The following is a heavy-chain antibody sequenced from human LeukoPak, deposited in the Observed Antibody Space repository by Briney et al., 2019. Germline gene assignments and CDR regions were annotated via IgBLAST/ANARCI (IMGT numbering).Heavy chain of an antibody. J-gene: IGHJ4*02. CDR3: ATYRQVLLPFES. V-gene: IGHV3-23*01. D-gene: IGHD2-8*02. CDR2: IFPSGGEI. CDR1: GFTFSTFA. Sequence: GGSLRLSCAASGFTFSTFAMNWVRQPPGKGLEWVSSIFPSGGEIHYADSVRGRFTISRDNSKSTLSLQMNSLRAEDTAIYYCATYRQVLLPFESWGQGTLVTVSS.